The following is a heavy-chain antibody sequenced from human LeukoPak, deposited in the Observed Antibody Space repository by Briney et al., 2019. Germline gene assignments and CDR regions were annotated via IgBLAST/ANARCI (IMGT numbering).Heavy chain of an antibody. J-gene: IGHJ4*02. V-gene: IGHV3-23*01. CDR1: GFTFSSYG. CDR2: IGGSGGGT. CDR3: AKHYYDSSGYSGFDC. Sequence: PGGSLRLSCAASGFTFSSYGMSWVRQAPGKGLEWVSAIGGSGGGTYYADSVKGRFTISRDNSKNTLYLQMNSLRADDTAVYYCAKHYYDSSGYSGFDCWGQGTLVTVSS. D-gene: IGHD3-22*01.